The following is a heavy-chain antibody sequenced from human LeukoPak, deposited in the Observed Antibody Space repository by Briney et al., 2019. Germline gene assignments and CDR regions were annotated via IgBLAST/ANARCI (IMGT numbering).Heavy chain of an antibody. Sequence: GRSLRLSCAASGFTFSSYGMHWVRQAPGKGLEWVAVISYDGSNKYYADSVKGRFTISRDNSKNTLYLQMNSLRAEDTAVYYCARDRPNGWYDILTDRWYYYYYYMDVWGKGTTVTVSS. CDR2: ISYDGSNK. V-gene: IGHV3-30*03. CDR3: ARDRPNGWYDILTDRWYYYYYYMDV. J-gene: IGHJ6*03. D-gene: IGHD3-9*01. CDR1: GFTFSSYG.